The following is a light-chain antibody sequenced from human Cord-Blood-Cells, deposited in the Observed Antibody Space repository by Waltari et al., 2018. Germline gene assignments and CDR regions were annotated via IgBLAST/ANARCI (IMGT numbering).Light chain of an antibody. Sequence: QSALTQPASVSGSPGQPITISCTGTSSDVGSYNLVSWYQQPPGKAPKLMIYEGSKRPSGVSNRFSGSKSGNTASLTISGLQAEDEADYYCCSYAGSSTSWVFGGGTKLTVL. V-gene: IGLV2-23*01. CDR1: SSDVGSYNL. CDR3: CSYAGSSTSWV. CDR2: EGS. J-gene: IGLJ3*02.